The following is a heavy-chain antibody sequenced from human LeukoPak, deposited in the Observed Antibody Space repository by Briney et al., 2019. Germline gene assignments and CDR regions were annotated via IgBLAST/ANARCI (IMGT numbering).Heavy chain of an antibody. D-gene: IGHD3-9*01. CDR3: AKVVLTGYYTPLPYYYGMDV. J-gene: IGHJ6*02. V-gene: IGHV3-23*01. Sequence: GSTYYGDSGKGGFPISRHNSKHTLYLQINSLRAEDTAVYYCAKVVLTGYYTPLPYYYGMDVWGQGTTVTVSS. CDR2: GST.